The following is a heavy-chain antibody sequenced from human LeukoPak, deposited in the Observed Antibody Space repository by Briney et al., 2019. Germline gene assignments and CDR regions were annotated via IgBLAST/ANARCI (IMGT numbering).Heavy chain of an antibody. CDR3: ARGGAARLHLQN. D-gene: IGHD6-6*01. V-gene: IGHV4-59*01. Sequence: SETLSLTCTVSGGSISTYYWNWIRQPPGKGLEWIGYIYHSGSTNYNPSLQSRVTISVDTSKNQFSLNLNSVTAADTAVYYCARGGAARLHLQNWGQGTLVTVSS. CDR2: IYHSGST. J-gene: IGHJ1*01. CDR1: GGSISTYY.